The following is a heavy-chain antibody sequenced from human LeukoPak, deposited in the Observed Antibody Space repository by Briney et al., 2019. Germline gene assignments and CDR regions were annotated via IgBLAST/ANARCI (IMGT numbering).Heavy chain of an antibody. Sequence: GGSLRLSCAASGFTSSTYGMHWVRQAPGKGLEWVAVISYDGSNKYYADSVKGRFTISRDNSKNTLYLQMNSLRAEDTAVYYCAKPYSGYDYRDWFDPWGQGTLVTVSS. V-gene: IGHV3-30*18. D-gene: IGHD5-12*01. CDR2: ISYDGSNK. CDR3: AKPYSGYDYRDWFDP. J-gene: IGHJ5*02. CDR1: GFTSSTYG.